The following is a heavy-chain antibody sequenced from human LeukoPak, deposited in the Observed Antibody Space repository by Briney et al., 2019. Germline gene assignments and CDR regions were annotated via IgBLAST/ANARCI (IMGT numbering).Heavy chain of an antibody. D-gene: IGHD3-22*01. CDR1: GGSFSGYY. Sequence: KPSEPLSLPCAVYGGSFSGYYWSWIRQPPGKGLEWIGEINHSGSTNYNPSLKSRVTISVDTSKNQFSLKLSSVTAADTAVYYCASRPKHNYYDSSGYGEPDGYWGQGTLVTVSS. CDR2: INHSGST. V-gene: IGHV4-34*01. J-gene: IGHJ4*02. CDR3: ASRPKHNYYDSSGYGEPDGY.